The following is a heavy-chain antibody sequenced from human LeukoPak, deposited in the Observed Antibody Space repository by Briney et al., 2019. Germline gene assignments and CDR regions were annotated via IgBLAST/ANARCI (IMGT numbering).Heavy chain of an antibody. CDR1: GFTFSRYW. V-gene: IGHV3-7*01. CDR3: ARDFSDVKGGDSGDYYYYYYMDV. D-gene: IGHD3-22*01. J-gene: IGHJ6*03. Sequence: GGSLRLSCAASGFTFSRYWMSWVRQAPGKGLEGGGNIKEEGSEKYYVDSVKGRFTTSRANAKHSLYLQMNSLTAEDTAVYYCARDFSDVKGGDSGDYYYYYYMDVWGKGTTVTISS. CDR2: IKEEGSEK.